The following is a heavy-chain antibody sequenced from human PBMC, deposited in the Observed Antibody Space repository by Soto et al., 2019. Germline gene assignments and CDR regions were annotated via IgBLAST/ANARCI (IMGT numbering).Heavy chain of an antibody. CDR2: ISYDGSNK. CDR1: GFTFSSYA. V-gene: IGHV3-30-3*01. D-gene: IGHD6-6*01. Sequence: GGSLRLSCAASGFTFSSYAMHWVRQAPGKGLEWVAVISYDGSNKYYADSVKGRFTISRDNSKNTLYLQMNSLRAEDTAVYYCARDGRQLVPGGSTGLDYWGQGTLVTVSS. CDR3: ARDGRQLVPGGSTGLDY. J-gene: IGHJ4*02.